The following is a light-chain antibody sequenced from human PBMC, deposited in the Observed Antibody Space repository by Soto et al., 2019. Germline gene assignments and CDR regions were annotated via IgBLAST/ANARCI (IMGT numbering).Light chain of an antibody. V-gene: IGKV1-33*01. CDR2: DAS. CDR3: QQYDNLLT. J-gene: IGKJ4*01. CDR1: QDISNY. Sequence: DFQMTQSPSSLSASVGDRVTITCQASQDISNYLNWYQQKQGKAPKLLIYDASNVETGVPSRFSGSGSGTDFTFTISSLQPEDIATYYCQQYDNLLTFGGGTKVPIK.